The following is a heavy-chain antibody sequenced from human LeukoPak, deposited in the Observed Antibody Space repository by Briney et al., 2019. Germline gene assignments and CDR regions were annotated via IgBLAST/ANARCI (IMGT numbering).Heavy chain of an antibody. V-gene: IGHV3-74*01. CDR3: ARGFGTVVTPIDY. D-gene: IGHD4-23*01. Sequence: PGGSLRLSCAASGFTFSSYWMHWVRQAPGKGLVWVSRINSDGSSTSYADSVKGRFTISRDNAKNTLYLQMNSLRAEDTAVYYCARGFGTVVTPIDYWGQGTLVTVSS. CDR1: GFTFSSYW. J-gene: IGHJ4*02. CDR2: INSDGSST.